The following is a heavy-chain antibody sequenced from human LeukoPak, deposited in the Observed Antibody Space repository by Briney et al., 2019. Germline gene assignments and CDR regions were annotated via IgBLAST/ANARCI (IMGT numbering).Heavy chain of an antibody. J-gene: IGHJ5*02. D-gene: IGHD1-26*01. Sequence: PGRSLRLSCAASGFTFSSYAMHSVRQTPGKGLEYVSAISSNGGSTYYAHSVKGRFTISRDNSKNTLYLQMGSLRAEDTAVYYCARLVGATERGPKWFDPWGQGTLVTVSS. CDR3: ARLVGATERGPKWFDP. CDR2: ISSNGGST. V-gene: IGHV3-64*01. CDR1: GFTFSSYA.